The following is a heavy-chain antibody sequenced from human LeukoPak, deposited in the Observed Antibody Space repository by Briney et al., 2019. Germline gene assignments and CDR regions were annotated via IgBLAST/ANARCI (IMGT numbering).Heavy chain of an antibody. Sequence: GESLKISCTASGFVFTTYWIGWVRQMPGKGLEWLGIIYPGDSTTTYSPSFQGRITISAYTSISTAYLQWSSLRASDTALYYCARQVDGGDPEGPFDIWGQGTMVTVSS. CDR1: GFVFTTYW. V-gene: IGHV5-51*01. D-gene: IGHD2-21*02. CDR3: ARQVDGGDPEGPFDI. J-gene: IGHJ3*02. CDR2: IYPGDSTT.